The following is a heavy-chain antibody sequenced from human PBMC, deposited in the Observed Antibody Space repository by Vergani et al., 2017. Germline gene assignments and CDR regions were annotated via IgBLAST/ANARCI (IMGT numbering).Heavy chain of an antibody. CDR3: AKDRSSSTGCPFDY. Sequence: EVHLLESGGGLVQSGGSLRLSCAASGFTFSNSAVSWVRQAPGRGLAWVSSISGPGLSTYYADSVKGRFSISRDNSKNTVYLQMNSLRAEDTAVYYCAKDRSSSTGCPFDYWGQGTLVTVSS. CDR2: ISGPGLST. V-gene: IGHV3-23*01. D-gene: IGHD2-2*01. CDR1: GFTFSNSA. J-gene: IGHJ4*02.